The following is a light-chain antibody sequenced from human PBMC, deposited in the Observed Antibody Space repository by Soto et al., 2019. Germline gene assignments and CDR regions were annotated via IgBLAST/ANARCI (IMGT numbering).Light chain of an antibody. CDR1: SSDVGGYNY. V-gene: IGLV2-14*03. Sequence: QSALTQPASVSGSPGQSITISCTGTSSDVGGYNYVSWYQQHPGKAPKLIIYDVSNRPSGVSIRFTGSKSGNTASLTISGLQAEDEADYYCTSYTSSSTPVCGGGTKLTVL. CDR3: TSYTSSSTPV. J-gene: IGLJ3*02. CDR2: DVS.